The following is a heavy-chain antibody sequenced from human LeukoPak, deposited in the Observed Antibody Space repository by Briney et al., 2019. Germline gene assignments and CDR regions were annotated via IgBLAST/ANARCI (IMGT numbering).Heavy chain of an antibody. CDR3: ARALEGDYLDY. V-gene: IGHV4-39*07. CDR1: GGSTSSSSYY. CDR2: VYYTGAS. D-gene: IGHD3-16*01. Sequence: SETLSLTCTVSGGSTSSSSYYWGWIRQPPGKGLEWIGSVYYTGASYYNPSLKSRVTISIDTSKKHSSLKLTSVTAADTAVYYCARALEGDYLDYWGQGTLVTVSS. J-gene: IGHJ4*02.